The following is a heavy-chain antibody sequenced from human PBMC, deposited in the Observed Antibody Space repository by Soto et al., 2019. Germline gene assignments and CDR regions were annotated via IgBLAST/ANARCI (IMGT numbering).Heavy chain of an antibody. CDR3: ASGRGFLGR. D-gene: IGHD3-10*01. V-gene: IGHV1-46*01. Sequence: QVQLVQSGAEVKKPGASVKVSCMASGNTFTNYYLHWVRQAPGQGLEWMGIINPSGGSTSYAQKFQGRVTMTRDTSTSTVYMELSSLRSEDTAVYYCASGRGFLGRWGQGTLVTVSS. CDR1: GNTFTNYY. J-gene: IGHJ4*02. CDR2: INPSGGST.